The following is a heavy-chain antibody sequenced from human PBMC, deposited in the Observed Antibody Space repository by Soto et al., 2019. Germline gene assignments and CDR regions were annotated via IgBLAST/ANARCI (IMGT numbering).Heavy chain of an antibody. CDR2: ISGSGGTT. Sequence: VQLLESGGGLVQPGGSLRLSCAASGFTFRNYAMSWARQAPGKGLGWVSAISGSGGTTHYADSVKGRFTNSRDNSKTTLYLQMNRLRVEDTAVYYCAKDRSSTSCYAFDYWGQGSLVTVSS. CDR3: AKDRSSTSCYAFDY. D-gene: IGHD2-2*01. V-gene: IGHV3-23*01. J-gene: IGHJ4*02. CDR1: GFTFRNYA.